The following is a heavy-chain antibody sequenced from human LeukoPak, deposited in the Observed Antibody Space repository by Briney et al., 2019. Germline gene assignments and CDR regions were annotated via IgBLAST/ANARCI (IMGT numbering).Heavy chain of an antibody. V-gene: IGHV4-38-2*01. CDR3: ARLGTVTTRTNWFDP. D-gene: IGHD4-17*01. CDR2: IYHSGST. CDR1: GYSISSGYY. Sequence: PSETLSLTCAVSGYSISSGYYWGWIRQPPAKGLEWIGSIYHSGSTYYNPSLKSRVTISVDTSKNQFSLKLSSVTAADTAVYYCARLGTVTTRTNWFDPWGQGTLVTVSS. J-gene: IGHJ5*02.